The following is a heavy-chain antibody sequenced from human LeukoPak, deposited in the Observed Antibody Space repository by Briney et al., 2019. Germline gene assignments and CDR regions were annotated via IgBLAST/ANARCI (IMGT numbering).Heavy chain of an antibody. D-gene: IGHD2/OR15-2a*01. CDR1: XXTXXXXX. V-gene: IGHV1-2*02. CDR3: ASLSSVYDY. CDR2: INPNSGGT. Sequence: VKVSCKAXXXTXXXXXMHWXRXAPGXGLEWMGWINPNSGGTNYAQKFQGRVTMTRDTSISTAYMELSRLRSDDTAVYYCASLSSVYDYWGQGTLVTVSS. J-gene: IGHJ4*02.